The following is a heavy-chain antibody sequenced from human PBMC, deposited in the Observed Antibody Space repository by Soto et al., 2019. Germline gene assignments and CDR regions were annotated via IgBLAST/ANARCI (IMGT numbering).Heavy chain of an antibody. CDR2: ISSNEVIK. CDR1: GFSFRSYS. J-gene: IGHJ4*02. D-gene: IGHD2-8*02. CDR3: ATAGQYCTGGDCYFKY. V-gene: IGHV3-64*01. Sequence: EVQLVESGGGLVQPGGSLRLSCEASGFSFRSYSMHWAGKAPGKGMEYLSAISSNEVIKYYANFVMGRFTVSRDNSKNTLDLQLDSRRAEDMGVYYCATAGQYCTGGDCYFKYWGQGTLVTVSS.